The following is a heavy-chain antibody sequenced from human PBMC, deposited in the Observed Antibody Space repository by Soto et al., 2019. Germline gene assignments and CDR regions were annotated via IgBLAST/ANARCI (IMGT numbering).Heavy chain of an antibody. CDR2: IRGSGGAI. Sequence: EVQLLESGGGLVQPGGSLRLSCAASGFTFTTYAMTWFRQAPGKGLEWVSTIRGSGGAIYYADSVKGRLTISRDNSKNTLYLQMKRLGAEDTAVYYCAKAGGYDQPRSLGSRGGGGGRTMDVWGQGTTVTVS. D-gene: IGHD5-12*01. CDR3: AKAGGYDQPRSLGSRGGGGGRTMDV. CDR1: GFTFTTYA. V-gene: IGHV3-23*01. J-gene: IGHJ6*02.